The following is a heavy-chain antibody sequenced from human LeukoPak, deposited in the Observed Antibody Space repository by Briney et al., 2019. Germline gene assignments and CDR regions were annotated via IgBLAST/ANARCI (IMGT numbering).Heavy chain of an antibody. D-gene: IGHD6-13*01. CDR2: IYHSGST. J-gene: IGHJ4*02. V-gene: IGHV4-59*01. CDR3: ATGYSSTWYYFDY. Sequence: PSETLSLTCTVSGDSISSYYWSWIRQPPGKGLEWIGYIYHSGSTNYQPSLKSRVTISADTSKDQFSLKLASVTAADTAVYYCATGYSSTWYYFDYWGQGTLVTVSS. CDR1: GDSISSYY.